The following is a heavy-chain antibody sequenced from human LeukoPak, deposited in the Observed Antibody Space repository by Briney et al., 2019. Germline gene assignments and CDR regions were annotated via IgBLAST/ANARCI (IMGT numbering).Heavy chain of an antibody. CDR1: GGSFSGYH. D-gene: IGHD3-10*01. V-gene: IGHV4-34*01. Sequence: SETLSLTRAVYGGSFSGYHWSWIRQPPGKGLEWIGEIHYSGSTNHNPSLKSRVTISVDTSKNQFYLKLSSVTAADTAVYYCARYTMVRGVNSYYYYYYMDVWGKGTTVTVSS. J-gene: IGHJ6*03. CDR3: ARYTMVRGVNSYYYYYYMDV. CDR2: IHYSGST.